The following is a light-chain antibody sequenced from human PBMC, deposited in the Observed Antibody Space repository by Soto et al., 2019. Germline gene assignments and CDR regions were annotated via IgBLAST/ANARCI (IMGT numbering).Light chain of an antibody. Sequence: IQMTHAPSSRAASVVGGVTITFRASQGIRNDLGWYQQKPGKAPKLLIYAASTLQSGVTSRFSGSGSGTDFTLNTTSLQTEDFATYYCLQHYNYTLTFG. CDR2: AAS. J-gene: IGKJ4*02. CDR3: LQHYNYTLT. V-gene: IGKV1-6*01. CDR1: QGIRND.